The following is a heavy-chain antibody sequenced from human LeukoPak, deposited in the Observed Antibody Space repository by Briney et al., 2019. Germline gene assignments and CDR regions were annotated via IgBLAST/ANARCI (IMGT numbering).Heavy chain of an antibody. J-gene: IGHJ4*02. CDR2: IRSKAYGETT. CDR1: GFTFSSYA. V-gene: IGHV3-49*04. Sequence: GGSLRLSCAASGFTFSSYAMHWVRQAPGQGLVGIGFIRSKAYGETTKYTASVKGRFTISRDDSKSIAYLQMNSLITEDTGVYFCTTLGATSFDYWGQGILVTVSS. D-gene: IGHD1-26*01. CDR3: TTLGATSFDY.